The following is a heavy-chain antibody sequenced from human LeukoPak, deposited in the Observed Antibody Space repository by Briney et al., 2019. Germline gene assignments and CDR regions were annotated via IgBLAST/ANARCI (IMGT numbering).Heavy chain of an antibody. CDR2: ISSSSSYI. J-gene: IGHJ6*03. CDR1: GFTFSSYS. Sequence: GGSLRLSCAASGFTFSSYSMNWVRQAPGKGLEWVSCISSSSSYIYYADSVKGRFTISRDNAKNSLYLQTNSLRAEDTAVYYCARDPYSGNYGDYYYYYMDLWGQGTTVTISS. V-gene: IGHV3-21*01. D-gene: IGHD1-26*01. CDR3: ARDPYSGNYGDYYYYYMDL.